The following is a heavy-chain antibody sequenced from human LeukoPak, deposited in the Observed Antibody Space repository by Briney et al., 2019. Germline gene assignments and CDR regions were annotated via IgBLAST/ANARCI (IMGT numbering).Heavy chain of an antibody. CDR3: ASGAHYDILTGYYADWFDP. Sequence: PGESLKISCKGSGYSFTSYWISWVRQMPGKGLERMGRIDPSDSYTNYSPSFQGHVTISADKSISTAYLKWSSLKASDTAMYYCASGAHYDILTGYYADWFDPWGQGTLVTVSS. D-gene: IGHD3-9*01. J-gene: IGHJ5*02. V-gene: IGHV5-10-1*01. CDR1: GYSFTSYW. CDR2: IDPSDSYT.